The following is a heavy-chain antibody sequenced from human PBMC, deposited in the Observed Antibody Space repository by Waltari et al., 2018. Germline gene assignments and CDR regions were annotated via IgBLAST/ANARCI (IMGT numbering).Heavy chain of an antibody. J-gene: IGHJ6*02. Sequence: EELLVESGGSFVRRGGSLRLSCSASGFTCHHXXINGVRQAPGKGLEWVANVNWDGSTTTHADSVKGRFTISRDNSKNSVYLQMTNLRHEDTASYYCARDGPYYYYGLDVWGQGTTVTVSS. CDR2: VNWDGSTT. V-gene: IGHV3-20*04. CDR3: ARDGPYYYYGLDV. CDR1: GFTCHHXX.